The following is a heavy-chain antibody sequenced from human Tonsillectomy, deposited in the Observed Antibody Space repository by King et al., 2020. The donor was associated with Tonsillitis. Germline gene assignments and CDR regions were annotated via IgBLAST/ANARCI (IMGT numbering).Heavy chain of an antibody. CDR1: GFTFTNYG. CDR2: ISFDGSNK. J-gene: IGHJ2*01. V-gene: IGHV3-30*18. CDR3: AKVKGSGWPEWYFDL. D-gene: IGHD6-19*01. Sequence: QVVQSGGGVVQPGRSLRLSCAASGFTFTNYGMHWVRQAPGKGLEWVAVISFDGSNKYYADSVKGRFTISRDNSKNTLFLQMNNLRAEDTAVYYCAKVKGSGWPEWYFDLWGRGTLVTVSP.